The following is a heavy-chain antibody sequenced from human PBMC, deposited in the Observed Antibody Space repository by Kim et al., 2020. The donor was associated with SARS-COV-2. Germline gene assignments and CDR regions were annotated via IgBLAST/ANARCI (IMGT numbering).Heavy chain of an antibody. CDR2: IKQDGSEK. D-gene: IGHD3-16*01. Sequence: GGSLRLSCAASGFTFSSYWMSWVRQAPGKGLEWVANIKQDGSEKYYVDSVKGRFTISRDNAKNSLYLQMNSLRAEDTAVYYCARWPRHVFFGYYGMDVWGQGTTVTVSS. CDR3: ARWPRHVFFGYYGMDV. J-gene: IGHJ6*02. V-gene: IGHV3-7*03. CDR1: GFTFSSYW.